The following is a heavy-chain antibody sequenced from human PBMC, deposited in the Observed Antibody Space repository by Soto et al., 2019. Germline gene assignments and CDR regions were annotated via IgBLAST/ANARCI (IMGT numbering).Heavy chain of an antibody. V-gene: IGHV3-23*01. J-gene: IGHJ4*02. CDR2: ISVTGTRT. Sequence: GGSLRLSCAASGFIFSNYAMTWVRQVPGKGLEWVSTISVTGTRTHYADSVEGRFTISRDNFKRTLFLQMNSLRAADTAIYYCAIDYSTGYADFWGQGTLVTVSS. D-gene: IGHD5-12*01. CDR1: GFIFSNYA. CDR3: AIDYSTGYADF.